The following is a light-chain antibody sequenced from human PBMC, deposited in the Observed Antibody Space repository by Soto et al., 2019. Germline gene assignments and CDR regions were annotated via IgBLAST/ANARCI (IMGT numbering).Light chain of an antibody. J-gene: IGLJ1*01. CDR2: EVS. CDR1: SSDVGGYNY. Sequence: QSALTQPASVSGSAGQSITISCTGTSSDVGGYNYVSWYQQQPGKAPKLIIYEVSNRPSGVSNRFSGSKSGNTASLTISGLQAEDAADYYCNSYTSKSTGVFGTGTKVTVL. CDR3: NSYTSKSTGV. V-gene: IGLV2-14*01.